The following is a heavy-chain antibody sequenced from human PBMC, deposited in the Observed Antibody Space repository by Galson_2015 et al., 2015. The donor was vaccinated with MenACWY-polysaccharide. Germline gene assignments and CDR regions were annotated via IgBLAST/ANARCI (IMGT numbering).Heavy chain of an antibody. Sequence: QSGAEVKKPGESLKISCKASGGTFSSYAISWVRQAPGQGLEWMGGIIPIFGTANYAQKFQGRVTITADESTSTAYMELSSLRSEDTAVYYCARSGRFGNEWYNWFDPWGQGTLVTVSS. CDR3: ARSGRFGNEWYNWFDP. D-gene: IGHD3-10*01. CDR2: IIPIFGTA. CDR1: GGTFSSYA. J-gene: IGHJ5*02. V-gene: IGHV1-69*01.